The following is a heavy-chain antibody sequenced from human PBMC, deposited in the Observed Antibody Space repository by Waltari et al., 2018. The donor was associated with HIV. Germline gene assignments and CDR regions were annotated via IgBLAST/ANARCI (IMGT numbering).Heavy chain of an antibody. J-gene: IGHJ3*02. V-gene: IGHV4-39*07. CDR3: ARGGEYYYDSSGWDALDI. CDR1: GGSISSSSYY. D-gene: IGHD3-22*01. Sequence: QLQLQESGPGLVKPSETLSLTCTVSGGSISSSSYYWGWIRQPPGKGLEWIGSIYYSGSPYYNPSLKSRVTISVDTSKNQFSLKLSSVTAADTAVYYCARGGEYYYDSSGWDALDICGQGTMVTVSS. CDR2: IYYSGSP.